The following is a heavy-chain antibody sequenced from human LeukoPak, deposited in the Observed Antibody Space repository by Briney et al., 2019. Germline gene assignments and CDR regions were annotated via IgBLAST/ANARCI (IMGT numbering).Heavy chain of an antibody. CDR3: ARMGLVVTHPLDF. D-gene: IGHD2-15*01. Sequence: GASVTVSCKDSVCSFTNYGISWVRQAPGQGLEWMGWISAYNGNTNYAQKFQGRVTMTTDTSTTTAYLELKSLISDDTAVYYCARMGLVVTHPLDFWGQGTLVTVSS. V-gene: IGHV1-18*01. CDR2: ISAYNGNT. CDR1: VCSFTNYG. J-gene: IGHJ4*02.